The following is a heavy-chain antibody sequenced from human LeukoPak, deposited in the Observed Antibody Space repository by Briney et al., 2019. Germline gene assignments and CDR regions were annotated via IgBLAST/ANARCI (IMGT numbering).Heavy chain of an antibody. CDR3: ARDLDGSGSYYTDY. D-gene: IGHD3-10*01. V-gene: IGHV1-18*01. CDR2: ISAYKGNT. J-gene: IGHJ4*02. CDR1: GYTFAGYG. Sequence: ASVKVSCKASGYTFAGYGISWVRQAPGQGLEWMGWISAYKGNTNYAQKFQGRVTMTTDTSTSTAYMELRSLRSDDTAVYYCARDLDGSGSYYTDYWGQGILVTVSS.